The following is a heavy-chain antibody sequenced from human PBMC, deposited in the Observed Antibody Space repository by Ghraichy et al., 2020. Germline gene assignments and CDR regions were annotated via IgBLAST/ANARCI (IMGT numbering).Heavy chain of an antibody. CDR3: SRQSWSSDF. D-gene: IGHD6-13*01. CDR1: GYSISSGYN. Sequence: SETLSLTCAVSGYSISSGYNWGWIRQPPGKGLEWIGGISYSGTTYYNVSLTSRVTISINASRNQFSLKLTSMTAADTAVYYCSRQSWSSDFGGQGTLVTVSS. J-gene: IGHJ4*02. V-gene: IGHV4-38-2*01. CDR2: ISYSGTT.